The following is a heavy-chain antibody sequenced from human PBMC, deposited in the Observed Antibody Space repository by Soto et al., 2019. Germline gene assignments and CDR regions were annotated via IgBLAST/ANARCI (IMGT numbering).Heavy chain of an antibody. Sequence: PVGSLRLSCATSGFTFSSYGMHWVRQAPGKGLEWVAVIWYDGSNKYYADSVKGRFTISRDNSKNTLYLQMDSLRAEDTAVYYCATTYYYGSGRFFDAFDIWGQGTMVNVS. CDR1: GFTFSSYG. V-gene: IGHV3-33*01. J-gene: IGHJ3*02. D-gene: IGHD3-10*01. CDR3: ATTYYYGSGRFFDAFDI. CDR2: IWYDGSNK.